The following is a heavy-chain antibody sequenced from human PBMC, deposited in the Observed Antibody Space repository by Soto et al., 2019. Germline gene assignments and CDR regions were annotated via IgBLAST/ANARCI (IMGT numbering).Heavy chain of an antibody. D-gene: IGHD4-17*01. V-gene: IGHV3-15*01. J-gene: IGHJ4*02. CDR2: IKSKTDGGTT. Sequence: GGSLRLSCAASGFTFSNAWMSWVRQAPGKGLEWVGRIKSKTDGGTTDYAAPVKGRFTISRDDSKNKLYLQMNSLKTEDTAVYYCTTDGYGDSTTRSDYWGQGTLVTVSS. CDR1: GFTFSNAW. CDR3: TTDGYGDSTTRSDY.